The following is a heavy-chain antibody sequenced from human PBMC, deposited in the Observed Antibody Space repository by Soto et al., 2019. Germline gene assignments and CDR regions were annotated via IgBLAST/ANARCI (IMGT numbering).Heavy chain of an antibody. CDR1: GGSISSGGYS. D-gene: IGHD3-9*01. CDR3: DRGLDDILTGYYPN. Sequence: QLQLQESGSGLVKPSQTLSLTCAVSGGSISSGGYSWSWIRQPPGKGLEWIGYIYHSGSTYYNPSLRSRVTISVDRSKNQFSLKLSSVTAADTAVYYCDRGLDDILTGYYPNWGQGTLVTVSS. J-gene: IGHJ4*02. CDR2: IYHSGST. V-gene: IGHV4-30-2*01.